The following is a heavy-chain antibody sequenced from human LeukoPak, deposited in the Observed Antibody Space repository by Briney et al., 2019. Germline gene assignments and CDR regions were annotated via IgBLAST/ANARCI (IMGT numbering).Heavy chain of an antibody. V-gene: IGHV4-34*01. CDR3: ARAYSLDAFDI. Sequence: PSETLSLTCAVYGGSFSGYYWSWIRQPPGKGLEWIGSIYYSGSTYYNPSLKSRVTISVDTSKNQFSLKLSSVTAADTAVYYCARAYSLDAFDIWGQGTMVTVSS. J-gene: IGHJ3*02. CDR2: IYYSGST. D-gene: IGHD2-15*01. CDR1: GGSFSGYY.